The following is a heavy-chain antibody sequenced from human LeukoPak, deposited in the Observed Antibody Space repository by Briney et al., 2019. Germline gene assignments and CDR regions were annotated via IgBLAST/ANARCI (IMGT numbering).Heavy chain of an antibody. CDR2: ISGSGVST. CDR1: GFTFSSYA. V-gene: IGHV3-23*01. D-gene: IGHD2-8*02. J-gene: IGHJ6*03. CDR3: ARGLTDGMGYYYMDV. Sequence: GGSLRLSCAASGFTFSSYAISWVRQAPGKGLEWVSGISGSGVSTYYADSVKGRFTISRDNSKNTLYLQMNSLRAEDTAVYYCARGLTDGMGYYYMDVWGKGTSVTVSS.